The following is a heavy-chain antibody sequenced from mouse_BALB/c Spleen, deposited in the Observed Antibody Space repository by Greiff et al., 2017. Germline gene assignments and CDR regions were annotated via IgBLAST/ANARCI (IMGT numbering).Heavy chain of an antibody. V-gene: IGHV1-9*01. CDR3: ARGSGYPYYYAMDY. CDR1: GYTFSSYW. Sequence: VQVVESGAELMKPGASVKISCKATGYTFSSYWIEWVKQRPGHGLEWIGEILPGSGSTNYNEKFKGKATFTADTSSNTAYMQLSSLTSEDSAVYYCARGSGYPYYYAMDYWGQGTSVTVSS. CDR2: ILPGSGST. D-gene: IGHD3-1*01. J-gene: IGHJ4*01.